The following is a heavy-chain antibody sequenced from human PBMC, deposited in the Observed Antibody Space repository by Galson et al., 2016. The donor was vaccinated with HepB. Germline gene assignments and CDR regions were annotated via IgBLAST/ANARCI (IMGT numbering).Heavy chain of an antibody. CDR3: AREPYSSSWFDY. CDR2: ISSRSGFYT. D-gene: IGHD6-13*01. V-gene: IGHV3-11*06. J-gene: IGHJ5*01. CDR1: GFTFSDYY. Sequence: SLRLSCAASGFTFSDYYMSWIRQAPGKGLQWVSYISSRSGFYTNYAGSVKGRFTISRDNAKNSLYLHMNSLRVEDTAVYFCAREPYSSSWFDYWGQGTLVTVSS.